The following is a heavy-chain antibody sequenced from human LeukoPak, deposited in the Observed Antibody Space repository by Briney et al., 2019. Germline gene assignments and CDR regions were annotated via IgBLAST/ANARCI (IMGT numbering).Heavy chain of an antibody. Sequence: GGSLRLSCAASGFTFDDYAMHWVRQAPGKGLEWVSGISWNSGSIGYADSVKGRFTISRDNAKNSLYLQMNSLRAEDTAVYYCARWGGYDFDYWGQGTLVTVSS. V-gene: IGHV3-9*01. CDR3: ARWGGYDFDY. D-gene: IGHD5-12*01. CDR1: GFTFDDYA. CDR2: ISWNSGSI. J-gene: IGHJ4*02.